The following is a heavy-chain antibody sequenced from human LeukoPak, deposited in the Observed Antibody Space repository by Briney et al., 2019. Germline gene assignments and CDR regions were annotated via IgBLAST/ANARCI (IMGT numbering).Heavy chain of an antibody. CDR1: GYTFTSYG. J-gene: IGHJ4*02. V-gene: IGHV1-18*01. CDR2: ISAYNGNT. D-gene: IGHD3-22*01. CDR3: ARDEDYYDSSGYYGNY. Sequence: ASVKVSCKASGYTFTSYGISWVRQAPGQGLEWMGWISAYNGNTNYAQKLQGRVTMTTDTSTSTAYMELRSLRSDDTAVYYCARDEDYYDSSGYYGNYWGQGTLVTVSS.